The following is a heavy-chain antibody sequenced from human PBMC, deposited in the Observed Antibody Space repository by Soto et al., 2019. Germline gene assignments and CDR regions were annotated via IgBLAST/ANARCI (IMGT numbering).Heavy chain of an antibody. Sequence: QVQLQESGPGLVKPSETLSLTCTVSGGSISSYYWSWIRQPPGKGLEWIGYIYYSGSTNYNPSLKSLVTISVDTAKTQFSLKLSSVTAADTAVYYCARALILTGYYIHDAFDIWGQGTMVTVSS. CDR1: GGSISSYY. D-gene: IGHD3-9*01. V-gene: IGHV4-59*01. J-gene: IGHJ3*02. CDR3: ARALILTGYYIHDAFDI. CDR2: IYYSGST.